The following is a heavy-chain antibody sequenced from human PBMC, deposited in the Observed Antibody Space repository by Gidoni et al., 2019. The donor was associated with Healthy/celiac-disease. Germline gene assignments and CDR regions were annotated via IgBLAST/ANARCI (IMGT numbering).Heavy chain of an antibody. CDR2: ST. D-gene: IGHD3-10*01. CDR3: ARGLNYGSGSRGLGY. Sequence: STYYNPSLKSRVTISVDTSKNQFSLKLSSVTAADTAVYYCARGLNYGSGSRGLGYWGQGTLVTVSS. J-gene: IGHJ4*02. V-gene: IGHV4-31*02.